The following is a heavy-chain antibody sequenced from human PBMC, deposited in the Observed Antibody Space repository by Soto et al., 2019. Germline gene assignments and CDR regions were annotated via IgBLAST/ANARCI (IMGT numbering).Heavy chain of an antibody. CDR1: GFAFSTYT. J-gene: IGHJ4*02. CDR2: ISGSGNYT. CDR3: AREGSNNYNEFYFDS. Sequence: GGSLRLSCAASGFAFSTYTMSWVRQAPGKGLEWVSSISGSGNYTHYADFLRGRFTLSRDNAKTSLFLQMDSLRAEDTAVYYCAREGSNNYNEFYFDSWGQGTVVTVSS. V-gene: IGHV3-21*06. D-gene: IGHD4-4*01.